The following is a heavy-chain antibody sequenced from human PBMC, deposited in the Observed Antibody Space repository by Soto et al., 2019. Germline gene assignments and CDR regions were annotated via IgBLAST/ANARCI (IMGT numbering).Heavy chain of an antibody. V-gene: IGHV1-2*02. CDR2: INPNNGGT. Sequence: GASVKVSCKTSGYFFTSYYIHWVRQAPGQGLEWMGWINPNNGGTNSAQKFQGRVTMTSDTSINTAYMEITSLRSDDTALYYCAREVTYGGGSFSLGLRGQGTRVTVSS. CDR1: GYFFTSYY. D-gene: IGHD3-10*01. J-gene: IGHJ4*02. CDR3: AREVTYGGGSFSLGL.